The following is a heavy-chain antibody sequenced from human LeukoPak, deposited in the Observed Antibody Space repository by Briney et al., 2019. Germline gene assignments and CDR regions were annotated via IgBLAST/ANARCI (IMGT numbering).Heavy chain of an antibody. Sequence: PSETLSLTCAVYGGSFSGYYWNWVRQPPGKGLEWIGEINHSGSTNSNPSLKSRVTISVDTSKNQFSLKLTPVTAADTAVYYCAEFLGGWNAFDIWGQGTMVTVSS. D-gene: IGHD3-16*01. CDR2: INHSGST. CDR3: AEFLGGWNAFDI. V-gene: IGHV4-34*01. CDR1: GGSFSGYY. J-gene: IGHJ3*02.